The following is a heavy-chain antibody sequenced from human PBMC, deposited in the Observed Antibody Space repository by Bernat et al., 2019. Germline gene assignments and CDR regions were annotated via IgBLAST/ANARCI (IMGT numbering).Heavy chain of an antibody. CDR1: GGSFSGYY. D-gene: IGHD4-17*01. Sequence: QVQLQQWGAGLLKPSETLSLTCAVYGGSFSGYYWSWIRQPPGKGLEWIGEINHSGSTNYNPSLKSRVTISVDTSKNQFSLDLSSVTAADTAVYFCARSFDYGYFDFWGQGTLVTVSS. CDR2: INHSGST. J-gene: IGHJ4*02. CDR3: ARSFDYGYFDF. V-gene: IGHV4-34*01.